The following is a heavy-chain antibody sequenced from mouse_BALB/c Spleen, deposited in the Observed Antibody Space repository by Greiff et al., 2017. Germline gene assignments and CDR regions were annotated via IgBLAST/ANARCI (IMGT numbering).Heavy chain of an antibody. CDR1: GYTFTSYT. CDR2: INPSSGYT. D-gene: IGHD1-1*01. V-gene: IGHV1S26*01. Sequence: QVQLQQSGPELVKPGASVRISCKASGYTFTSYTMHWVKQRPGQGLEWIGYINPSSGYTNYNQKFKDKATLTADKSSSTAYMQLSSLTSEDSAVYYCARGYGSSYWYFDVWGAGTTVTVSS. J-gene: IGHJ1*01. CDR3: ARGYGSSYWYFDV.